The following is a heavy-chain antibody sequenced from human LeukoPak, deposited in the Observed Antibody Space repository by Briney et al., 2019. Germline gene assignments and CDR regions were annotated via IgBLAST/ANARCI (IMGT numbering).Heavy chain of an antibody. CDR2: ISSGASAI. CDR1: GFTLSSYD. J-gene: IGHJ4*02. Sequence: GGSLRLSCAASGFTLSSYDMNWVRQAPGKGLEWVSYISSGASAIYYADSVEGRFTISRDNAQNSLYLQMNSLRAEDTAVYYCARENEYSSSSFDYWGQGTLVTVSS. V-gene: IGHV3-48*03. D-gene: IGHD6-6*01. CDR3: ARENEYSSSSFDY.